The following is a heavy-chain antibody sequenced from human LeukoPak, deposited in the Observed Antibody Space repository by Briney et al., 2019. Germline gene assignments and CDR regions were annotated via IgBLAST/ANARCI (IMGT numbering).Heavy chain of an antibody. V-gene: IGHV3-21*01. D-gene: IGHD3-10*01. Sequence: GGSLRLSCAASGFTFSSYSMNWVRQAPGKGLKWVSSISSSSSYIYYADSVKGRFTISRDNAKNSLYLQMNSLRAEDTAVYYCARNYGSGSYGDYWGQGTLVTVSS. CDR3: ARNYGSGSYGDY. CDR2: ISSSSSYI. J-gene: IGHJ4*02. CDR1: GFTFSSYS.